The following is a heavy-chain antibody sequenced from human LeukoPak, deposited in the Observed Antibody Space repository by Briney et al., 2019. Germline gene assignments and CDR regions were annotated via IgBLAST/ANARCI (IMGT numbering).Heavy chain of an antibody. CDR1: GGSFSGYY. Sequence: SETLSLTCAVYGGSFSGYYLRWIRQPPGKGLEWIGEINHSGSTNYNPSLKSRVTISVDTSKNQFSLKLSSVTAADTAVYYCARERRQWLVHGTFDYWGQGTLVTVSS. J-gene: IGHJ4*02. CDR2: INHSGST. D-gene: IGHD6-19*01. V-gene: IGHV4-34*01. CDR3: ARERRQWLVHGTFDY.